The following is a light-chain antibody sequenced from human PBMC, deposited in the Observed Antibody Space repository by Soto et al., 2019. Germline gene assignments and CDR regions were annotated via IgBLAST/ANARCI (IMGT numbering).Light chain of an antibody. V-gene: IGKV2-30*01. Sequence: DVVMTQPPLSLPVTLGQPASISCRSSQSLVYSDGNTYLNWFQQRPGQSPRHLIYKVSNRDSGVPERFSGSGSGTDFTLKISRVEAEDVGLYYCMQGRHWPPFTFGPGTKVDIK. CDR3: MQGRHWPPFT. J-gene: IGKJ3*01. CDR2: KVS. CDR1: QSLVYSDGNTY.